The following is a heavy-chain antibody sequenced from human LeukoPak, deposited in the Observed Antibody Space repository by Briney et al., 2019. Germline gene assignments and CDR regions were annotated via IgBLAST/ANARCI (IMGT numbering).Heavy chain of an antibody. CDR3: ARDHSPGWFDP. CDR2: ISGDGINT. J-gene: IGHJ5*02. Sequence: GGSLRLSCAASGFTFSNDYMHWVRQAPGKGLEWVSRISGDGINTAYADSVKGRFTISRDNAKNTVYLQMNSLRAEDTALYFCARDHSPGWFDPWGQGTLVTVSS. CDR1: GFTFSNDY. V-gene: IGHV3-74*01.